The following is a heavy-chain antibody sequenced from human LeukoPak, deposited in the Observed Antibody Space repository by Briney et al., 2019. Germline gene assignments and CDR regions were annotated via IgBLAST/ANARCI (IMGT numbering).Heavy chain of an antibody. CDR3: ATPRHLWFGELSSFDY. J-gene: IGHJ4*02. D-gene: IGHD3-10*01. Sequence: GASVKVSCKVSGYTLTELSMHWVRQAPGKGLEWMGGFDPEDGETIYAQKFQGRVTMTEDTSTDTAYMELSSLRSEDTAAYYCATPRHLWFGELSSFDYWGQGTLVTVSS. CDR1: GYTLTELS. V-gene: IGHV1-24*01. CDR2: FDPEDGET.